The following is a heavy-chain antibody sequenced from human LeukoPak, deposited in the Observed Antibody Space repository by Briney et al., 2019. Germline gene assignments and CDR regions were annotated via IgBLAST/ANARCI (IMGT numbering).Heavy chain of an antibody. V-gene: IGHV3-9*01. Sequence: GGSLRLSCAASGFTFDDYAMHWVRQAPGKGLEWASGISWNSGSIGYADSVKGRFTISRDNAKNSLYLQMNSLRAEDTALYYCAKLGIGSSWYYFDYWGQGTLVTVSS. J-gene: IGHJ4*02. CDR2: ISWNSGSI. CDR3: AKLGIGSSWYYFDY. CDR1: GFTFDDYA. D-gene: IGHD6-13*01.